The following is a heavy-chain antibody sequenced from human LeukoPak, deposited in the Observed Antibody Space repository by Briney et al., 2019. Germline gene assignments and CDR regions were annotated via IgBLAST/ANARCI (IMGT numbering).Heavy chain of an antibody. CDR2: ISAYNGNT. CDR3: ARDVYSVYAKRLLDY. J-gene: IGHJ4*02. D-gene: IGHD5/OR15-5a*01. CDR1: GYTFTSYG. Sequence: ASVKVSCKASGYTFTSYGISWVRQAPGQGLEWMGWISAYNGNTNYAQKLQGRVTMTTDTSTSTAYMELRSLRSDDTAVYYCARDVYSVYAKRLLDYWGQGTLVTVSS. V-gene: IGHV1-18*01.